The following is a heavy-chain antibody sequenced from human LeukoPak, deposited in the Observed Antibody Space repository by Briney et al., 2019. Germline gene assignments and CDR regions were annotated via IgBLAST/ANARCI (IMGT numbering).Heavy chain of an antibody. CDR1: GGSISTYY. D-gene: IGHD1-26*01. CDR3: AREEALGSGSFDY. J-gene: IGHJ4*02. Sequence: PSETLSLTCTVSGGSISTYYWSWIRQPPGKGLEWIGYIYYSGSTNYNPSLKSRITISVDTSKNQFSLKLGSVTAADTAVYYCAREEALGSGSFDYWGQGTLVTVSS. CDR2: IYYSGST. V-gene: IGHV4-59*01.